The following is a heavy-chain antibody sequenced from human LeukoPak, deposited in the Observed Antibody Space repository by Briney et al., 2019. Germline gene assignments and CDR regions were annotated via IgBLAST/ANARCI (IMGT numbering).Heavy chain of an antibody. CDR3: ARRCSGNWGCDY. V-gene: IGHV3-74*01. CDR2: INSDGSST. D-gene: IGHD7-27*01. Sequence: GGSLRLSCAASGFTFSSYWMHWVRQAPGKGLVWVSRINSDGSSTNYADSVKGRFTISRDNAKNSLYLQTNSLRDDDTAVYYCARRCSGNWGCDYWGQGTLVTVSS. J-gene: IGHJ4*02. CDR1: GFTFSSYW.